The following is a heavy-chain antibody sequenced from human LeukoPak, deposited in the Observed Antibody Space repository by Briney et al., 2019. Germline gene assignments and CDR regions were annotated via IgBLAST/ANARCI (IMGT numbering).Heavy chain of an antibody. D-gene: IGHD3-22*01. CDR2: VAHKGPT. Sequence: GSLRLSCATSGFTFTTYNMNWVRQAPGKGLEWIGEVAHKGPTVYSPTLNRKYNPSFKSRVTMSVDPSKNQFSLKLTSVTVADTATYYCVRQGTNSGYYLLDYWGQGHLVIVSS. CDR1: GFTFTTYN. CDR3: VRQGTNSGYYLLDY. J-gene: IGHJ4*02. V-gene: IGHV4-34*01.